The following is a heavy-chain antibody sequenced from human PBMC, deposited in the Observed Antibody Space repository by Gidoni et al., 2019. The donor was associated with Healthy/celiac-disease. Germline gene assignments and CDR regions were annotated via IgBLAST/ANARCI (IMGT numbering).Heavy chain of an antibody. J-gene: IGHJ6*02. Sequence: QAQLVQSGAEVKKPGSSVKVSCTASGGTFSSYTISWVRQAPGQGLEWMGRIIPILGIANYAQKFQGRVTITADKSTSTAYMELSSLRSEDTAVYYCARDAQVGAWHYGMDVWGQGTTVTVSS. D-gene: IGHD1-26*01. CDR3: ARDAQVGAWHYGMDV. CDR1: GGTFSSYT. CDR2: IIPILGIA. V-gene: IGHV1-69*08.